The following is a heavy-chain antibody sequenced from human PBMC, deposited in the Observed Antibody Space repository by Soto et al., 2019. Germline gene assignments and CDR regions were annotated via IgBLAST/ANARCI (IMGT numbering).Heavy chain of an antibody. J-gene: IGHJ4*02. D-gene: IGHD5-12*01. Sequence: QVQLVQSGAEVKKPGASVKVSCKPSGYTFTGYYIHWVRQAPGQGLEWMGWINPNSGATNYAQKLQGWVTMTRDTSINTAYMELSSLRSDDTALYYCARAVVTPTPNFDYWGQGTLVTVSS. CDR3: ARAVVTPTPNFDY. CDR2: INPNSGAT. CDR1: GYTFTGYY. V-gene: IGHV1-2*04.